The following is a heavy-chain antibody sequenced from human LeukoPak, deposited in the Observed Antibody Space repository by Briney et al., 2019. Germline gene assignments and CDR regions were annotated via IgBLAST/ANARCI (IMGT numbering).Heavy chain of an antibody. CDR1: GFTFSSYA. Sequence: GGSLTLSCAASGFTFSSYAMSWVRQAPGKGLEWLAAISFSAGTTYYADSVKGRFTISRDNSKNTLYLQLSSLRAEDTAVYYCAKISWDSGGDREKFWGQGTLVTVSS. CDR3: AKISWDSGGDREKF. V-gene: IGHV3-23*01. J-gene: IGHJ4*02. D-gene: IGHD2-21*02. CDR2: ISFSAGTT.